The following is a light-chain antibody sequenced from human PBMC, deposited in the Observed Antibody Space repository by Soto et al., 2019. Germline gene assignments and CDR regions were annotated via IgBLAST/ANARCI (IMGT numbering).Light chain of an antibody. Sequence: EIVLTQAPGTLSLSTGEKATLSCRASQSVSSNYLAWYQQKPGQAPRLLMYGASSRATGISDRFSGSGSGTDFTLTISRLEPEDFAVYYCQQYGTSPVTFGGGTKVDIK. CDR3: QQYGTSPVT. J-gene: IGKJ4*01. V-gene: IGKV3-20*01. CDR2: GAS. CDR1: QSVSSNY.